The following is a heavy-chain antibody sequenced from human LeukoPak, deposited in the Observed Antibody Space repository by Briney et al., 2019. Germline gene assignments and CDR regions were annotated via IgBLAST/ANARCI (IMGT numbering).Heavy chain of an antibody. Sequence: SVKVSCKASGGTFSSYAISWVRQAPGQGREWMGGIIPIFGTANYAQKFQGRVTITADESTSTAYMELSSLRSEDTAVYYCAREDPTVSDFDYWGQGTLVTVSS. CDR3: AREDPTVSDFDY. CDR1: GGTFSSYA. V-gene: IGHV1-69*13. D-gene: IGHD2-21*01. J-gene: IGHJ4*02. CDR2: IIPIFGTA.